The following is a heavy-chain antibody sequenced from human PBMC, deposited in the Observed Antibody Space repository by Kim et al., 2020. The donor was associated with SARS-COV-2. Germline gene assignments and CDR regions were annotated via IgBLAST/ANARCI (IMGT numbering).Heavy chain of an antibody. CDR1: GFTFDDYA. J-gene: IGHJ4*02. CDR2: ISWNSGSI. CDR3: AKSPRIQLWPFDY. D-gene: IGHD5-18*01. V-gene: IGHV3-9*01. Sequence: GGSLRLSCAASGFTFDDYAMHWVRQAPGKGLEWVSGISWNSGSIGYADSVKGRFTISRDNAKNSLYLQMNSLRAEDTALYYCAKSPRIQLWPFDYWGQGTLVTVSS.